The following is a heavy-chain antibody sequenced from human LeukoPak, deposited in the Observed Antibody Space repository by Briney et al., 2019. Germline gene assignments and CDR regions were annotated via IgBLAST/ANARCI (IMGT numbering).Heavy chain of an antibody. D-gene: IGHD6-19*01. J-gene: IGHJ6*03. Sequence: GGSLRLSCAASGFTFSSYEMNWVRQAPGKGLEWVSYISSSSSAIYYADSVKGRFTISRDNAKNSLYLQMNSLRVEDTAVYYCARCRGYSSGFHSYMDVWGKGTTVTVSS. CDR1: GFTFSSYE. CDR2: ISSSSSAI. V-gene: IGHV3-48*01. CDR3: ARCRGYSSGFHSYMDV.